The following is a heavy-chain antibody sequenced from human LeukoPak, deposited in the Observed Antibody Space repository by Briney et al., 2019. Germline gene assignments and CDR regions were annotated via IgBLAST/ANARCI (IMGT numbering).Heavy chain of an antibody. J-gene: IGHJ4*02. CDR2: IYYSGST. V-gene: IGHV4-39*02. D-gene: IGHD6-19*01. Sequence: SETLSLTCTVSGGSISSSSYYWGWIRQPPGKGLEWIGSIYYSGSTYYNPSLKSRVTISVDTSKNQFSLKLSSVTAADTAVYYCARDQGRWLVRTFDYWGQGTLVTVSS. CDR3: ARDQGRWLVRTFDY. CDR1: GGSISSSSYY.